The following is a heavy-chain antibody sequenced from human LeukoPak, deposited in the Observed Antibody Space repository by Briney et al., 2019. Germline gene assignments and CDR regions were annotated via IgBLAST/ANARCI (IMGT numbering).Heavy chain of an antibody. Sequence: GGSLRLSCAASGFTFSSYAMSWVRQASGKGLEWVSAISGSGGSTYYADSVKGRFTISRDNSKNTLYLQMNSLRAEDTAVYYCAKEGDYDFWSGYFYYFDYWGQGTLVTVSS. V-gene: IGHV3-23*01. D-gene: IGHD3-3*01. J-gene: IGHJ4*02. CDR2: ISGSGGST. CDR3: AKEGDYDFWSGYFYYFDY. CDR1: GFTFSSYA.